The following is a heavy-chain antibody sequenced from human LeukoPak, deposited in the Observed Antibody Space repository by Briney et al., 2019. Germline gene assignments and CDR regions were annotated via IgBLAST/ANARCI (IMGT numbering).Heavy chain of an antibody. CDR2: IYYSGST. Sequence: SETLSLTCTVSGGSISSYYWSWIRQPPGKGLEWIGYIYYSGSTNYNPSLKSRVTISVDTSKNQFSLKLSSVTAADTAVYYCARVAITMVRGVPITFYYYYYMDVWGKGTTVTISS. D-gene: IGHD3-10*01. J-gene: IGHJ6*03. CDR3: ARVAITMVRGVPITFYYYYYMDV. CDR1: GGSISSYY. V-gene: IGHV4-59*01.